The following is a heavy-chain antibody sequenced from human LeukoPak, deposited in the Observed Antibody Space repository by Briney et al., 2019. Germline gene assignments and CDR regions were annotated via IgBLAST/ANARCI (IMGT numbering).Heavy chain of an antibody. CDR2: IYYDGSNK. CDR3: ARDRATRYFDY. J-gene: IGHJ4*02. Sequence: GSLRLSCAASGFTFSDYGMHWVRQAPGKGLEWVSLIYYDGSNKYYADSVKGRFTISRDNSRNTLYLQMNSLRVEDTAVYYCARDRATRYFDYWGQGTLVTVPS. V-gene: IGHV3-33*01. D-gene: IGHD2-15*01. CDR1: GFTFSDYG.